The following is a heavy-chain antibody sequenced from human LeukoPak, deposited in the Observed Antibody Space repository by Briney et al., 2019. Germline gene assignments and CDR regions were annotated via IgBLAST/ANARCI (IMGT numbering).Heavy chain of an antibody. V-gene: IGHV1-46*01. D-gene: IGHD6-19*01. J-gene: IGHJ4*02. Sequence: ASVEVSCKASGYTFTSYYMHWVRQAPGQGLEWMGITNPSGGSTSYAQKFQGRVTMTRDTSTSTVYMELSSLRSEDTAVYYCARVVSSGWYYFDYWGQGTLVTVSS. CDR3: ARVVSSGWYYFDY. CDR1: GYTFTSYY. CDR2: TNPSGGST.